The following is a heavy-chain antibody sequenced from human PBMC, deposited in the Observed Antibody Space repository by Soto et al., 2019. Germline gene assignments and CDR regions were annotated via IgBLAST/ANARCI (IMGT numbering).Heavy chain of an antibody. J-gene: IGHJ6*03. Sequence: PSETLSLTCTVSGGSISSDNFNWGWIRQAPGKGLEWIGTVYYGGTTYYNPSLQSRVTISVDTSKNQFSLNLYSVTAADTVFYYCARQQHDDYNYYYMDVWGKGTTVTVSS. CDR3: ARQQHDDYNYYYMDV. V-gene: IGHV4-39*01. D-gene: IGHD1-1*01. CDR1: GGSISSDNFN. CDR2: VYYGGTT.